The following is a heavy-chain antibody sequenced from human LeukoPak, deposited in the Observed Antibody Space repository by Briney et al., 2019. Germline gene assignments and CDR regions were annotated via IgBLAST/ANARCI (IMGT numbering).Heavy chain of an antibody. Sequence: GASVKVSCKASGGTFSSYAISWVRQAPGQGLEWMGGIIPIFGTANYAQKLQGRVTITADKSTSTAYMELSSLRSEDTAVYYCATLLGNCGGDCYSDYWGQGTLVTVSS. D-gene: IGHD2-21*02. CDR3: ATLLGNCGGDCYSDY. V-gene: IGHV1-69*06. J-gene: IGHJ4*02. CDR2: IIPIFGTA. CDR1: GGTFSSYA.